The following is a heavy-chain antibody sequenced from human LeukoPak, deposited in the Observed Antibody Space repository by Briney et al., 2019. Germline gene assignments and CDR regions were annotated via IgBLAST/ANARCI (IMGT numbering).Heavy chain of an antibody. CDR3: TSPNCGGDCSYYYYMDV. CDR2: IRRKGNRYET. Sequence: GGSLRLSCAASGFTFSGSGMDWVRQASGKGMEWVGRIRRKGNRYETAYAGSGKCRFTSDREDENKSVYMQRHSLKNEDTTVYYCTSPNCGGDCSYYYYMDVWGKGTTVTVSS. J-gene: IGHJ6*03. D-gene: IGHD2-21*02. CDR1: GFTFSGSG. V-gene: IGHV3-73*01.